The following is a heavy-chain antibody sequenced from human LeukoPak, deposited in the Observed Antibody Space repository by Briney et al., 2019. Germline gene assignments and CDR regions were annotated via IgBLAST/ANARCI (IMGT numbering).Heavy chain of an antibody. J-gene: IGHJ6*01. D-gene: IGHD6-19*01. CDR2: IIPIFGTA. CDR1: GGTFSSYA. V-gene: IGHV1-69*13. Sequence: VASVKVSCKASGGTFSSYAISWVRQAPGQGLQWMGEIIPIFGTANYAQKFQGRVTITADESTSTAYMELSSLRSEDTAVYYCARAARGWPYYYYGMDVWGQGTTVTVSA. CDR3: ARAARGWPYYYYGMDV.